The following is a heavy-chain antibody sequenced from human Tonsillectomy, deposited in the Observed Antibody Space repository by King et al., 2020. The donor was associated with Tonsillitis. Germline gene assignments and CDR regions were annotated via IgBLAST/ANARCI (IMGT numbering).Heavy chain of an antibody. J-gene: IGHJ6*02. CDR1: GFTFRSYA. D-gene: IGHD3-16*01. Sequence: QLVQSGGGLVQPGGSLRLSCAASGFTFRSYAMSWVRQAPGKGLEWVSGLSGSGGSTYYADSVKGRFTISRDSSKNTLYLQMNSLRAEDTAVYYCAKGDMGYYYYGMDVWGQGTTVTVSS. V-gene: IGHV3-23*04. CDR2: LSGSGGST. CDR3: AKGDMGYYYYGMDV.